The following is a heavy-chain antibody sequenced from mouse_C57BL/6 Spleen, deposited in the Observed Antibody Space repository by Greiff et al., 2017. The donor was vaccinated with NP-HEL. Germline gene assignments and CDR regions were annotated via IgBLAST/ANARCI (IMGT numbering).Heavy chain of an antibody. CDR1: GFSLTSYG. CDR3: ARNSYCSSGYARDY. CDR2: IWSGGST. J-gene: IGHJ4*01. V-gene: IGHV2-2*01. Sequence: VKLMESGPGLVQPSQCLTISCTASGFSLTSYGIHWVRQSPGKGLEWLGEIWSGGSTDYYAAFIYRLSISKDKSKSQVFFKMNSLQADDTSIYYCARNSYCSSGYARDYWGQGTSVTVSS. D-gene: IGHD1-1*01.